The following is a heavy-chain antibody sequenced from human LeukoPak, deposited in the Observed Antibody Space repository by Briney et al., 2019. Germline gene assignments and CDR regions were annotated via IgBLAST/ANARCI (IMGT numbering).Heavy chain of an antibody. CDR3: AKGSYYDSSGSFYFDY. CDR2: ISGSGDNT. J-gene: IGHJ4*02. D-gene: IGHD3-22*01. V-gene: IGHV3-23*01. Sequence: PGGSLRLSCAASGFTFSSYAMSWVRQAPGKRLELVSGISGSGDNTYYADSVKGRFTISRDNSKNTLYVQVNSLGTEDMAAYYCAKGSYYDSSGSFYFDYWGQGTLVTVSS. CDR1: GFTFSSYA.